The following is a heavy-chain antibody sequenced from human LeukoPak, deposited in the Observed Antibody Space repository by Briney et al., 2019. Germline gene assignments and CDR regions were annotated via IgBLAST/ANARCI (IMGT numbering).Heavy chain of an antibody. D-gene: IGHD3-22*01. V-gene: IGHV4-61*02. J-gene: IGHJ4*02. CDR1: GGSISSGSYC. CDR2: IHSSGST. CDR3: ARGEHEGSGYWGYYFDQ. Sequence: SETLSLTCTVSGGSISSGSYCWRWLRQPAGKGLEWFGRIHSSGSTNYNPSLKSRFTISVDTSETHFSLKVTSVTAADTAVYYCARGEHEGSGYWGYYFDQWGQGTLVTVSS.